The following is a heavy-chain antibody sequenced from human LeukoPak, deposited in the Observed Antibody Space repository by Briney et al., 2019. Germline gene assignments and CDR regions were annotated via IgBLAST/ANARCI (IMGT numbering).Heavy chain of an antibody. V-gene: IGHV4-59*01. Sequence: SETLSLTCTVSGGSISSYYWSWIRQPPGKGLEWTGYIYYSGSTNYNPSLKSRVTISVDTSKNQFSLKLSSVTAADTAVYYCATLIDYGGNGVDYWGQGTLVTVSS. CDR1: GGSISSYY. J-gene: IGHJ4*02. D-gene: IGHD4-23*01. CDR3: ATLIDYGGNGVDY. CDR2: IYYSGST.